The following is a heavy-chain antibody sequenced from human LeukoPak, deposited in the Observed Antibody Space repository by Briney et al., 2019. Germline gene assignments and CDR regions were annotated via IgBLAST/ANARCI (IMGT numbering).Heavy chain of an antibody. D-gene: IGHD2-2*01. CDR2: INSDGSTT. V-gene: IGHV3-74*01. CDR3: AKEQTSSGFFDY. CDR1: GFTFSSHW. Sequence: GGSLRLSCAASGFTFSSHWMHWVRQAPGKGLVWVSRINSDGSTTTYADSVKGRFTISRDNSKNTLYLQMNSLRAEDRAVYYCAKEQTSSGFFDYWGQGTLVTVSS. J-gene: IGHJ4*02.